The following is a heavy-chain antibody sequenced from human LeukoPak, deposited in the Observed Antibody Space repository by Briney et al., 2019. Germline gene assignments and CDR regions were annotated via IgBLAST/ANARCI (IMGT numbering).Heavy chain of an antibody. Sequence: GRSLRLSCAAFGFTFDDYAMHWVRQVPGKGLEWVSAISWNSATIVYADSVKGRFSISRDNDKNSLYLQMNSLTTEDTALYYCAKDKTSSWYNAFDLWGRGTMVTVSS. CDR2: ISWNSATI. D-gene: IGHD6-13*01. CDR3: AKDKTSSWYNAFDL. CDR1: GFTFDDYA. V-gene: IGHV3-9*01. J-gene: IGHJ3*01.